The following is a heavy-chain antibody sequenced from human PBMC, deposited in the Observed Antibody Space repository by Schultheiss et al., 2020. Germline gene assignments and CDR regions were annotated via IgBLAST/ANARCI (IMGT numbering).Heavy chain of an antibody. D-gene: IGHD2-15*01. J-gene: IGHJ5*01. CDR1: GGSISSYY. Sequence: SETLSLTCTISGGSISSYYWSWIRQPPGKGLEWIGYIYYSGSTNYNPSLKSRVTISVDTSKNQVSLKLNSVTAADTAVYYCARIGSCSGGSCPDSWCQGTLVTGSS. V-gene: IGHV4-59*01. CDR3: ARIGSCSGGSCPDS. CDR2: IYYSGST.